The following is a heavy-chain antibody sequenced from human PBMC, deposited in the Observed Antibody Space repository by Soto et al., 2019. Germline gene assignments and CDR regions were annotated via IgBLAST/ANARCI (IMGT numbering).Heavy chain of an antibody. V-gene: IGHV4-4*02. CDR2: IYHSGST. Sequence: SETLSLTCAVSGGSISSSNWWSWVRQPPGKGLEWIGEIYHSGSTNYNPSLKSRVTISVDKSKNQFSLYLQMNSLKTEDTAVYYCADYYASGSMTLDPWGPGTLVTVSS. CDR1: GGSISSSNW. D-gene: IGHD3-10*01. J-gene: IGHJ5*02. CDR3: ADYYASGSMTLDP.